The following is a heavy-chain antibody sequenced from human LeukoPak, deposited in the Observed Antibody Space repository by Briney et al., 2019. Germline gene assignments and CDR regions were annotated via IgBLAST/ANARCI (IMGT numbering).Heavy chain of an antibody. CDR1: GFTFSSYS. V-gene: IGHV3-21*01. CDR2: ISSSSSYI. CDR3: ARRKYQLLSTDYYYYMDV. D-gene: IGHD2-2*01. Sequence: GSLRLSCAASGFTFSSYSMNWVRQAPGKGLEWVSSISSSSSYIYYADSVKGRFTISRDNAKNSLYLQMNSLRAEDTAVYYCARRKYQLLSTDYYYYMDVWGKGTTVTVSS. J-gene: IGHJ6*03.